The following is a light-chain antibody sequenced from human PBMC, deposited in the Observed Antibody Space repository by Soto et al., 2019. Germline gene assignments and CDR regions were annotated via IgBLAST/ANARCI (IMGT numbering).Light chain of an antibody. CDR3: QQDLRPPLT. V-gene: IGKV3-15*01. CDR2: GAS. J-gene: IGKJ3*01. Sequence: EIVMTKSPAALSVSPGERATLSCRASQSVSSNLAWYQQIPGQAPRLLIYGASTRATGIPARFSASGSGTDFTLTISRLQPEDFATYYCQQDLRPPLTFGPGTKVDI. CDR1: QSVSSN.